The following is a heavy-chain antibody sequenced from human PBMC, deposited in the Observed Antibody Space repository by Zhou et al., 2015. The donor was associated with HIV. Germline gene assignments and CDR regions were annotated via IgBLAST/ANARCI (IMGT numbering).Heavy chain of an antibody. CDR3: ASQMYSSPGGFQH. Sequence: QVQLVESGGGVVQPGRSLRLSCAASGFTFSSYAMHWVRQAPGKGLEWVAVISYDGSNKYYADSVKGRFTISRDNAKNSLYLQMNSLRAEDTAVYYCASQMYSSPGGFQHWGQG. CDR1: GFTFSSYA. J-gene: IGHJ1*01. D-gene: IGHD6-13*01. V-gene: IGHV3-30-3*01. CDR2: ISYDGSNK.